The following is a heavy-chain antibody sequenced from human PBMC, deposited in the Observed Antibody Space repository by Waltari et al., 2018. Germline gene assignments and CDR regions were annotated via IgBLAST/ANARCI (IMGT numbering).Heavy chain of an antibody. CDR1: GGSISSGSYY. D-gene: IGHD6-13*01. J-gene: IGHJ4*02. CDR3: ARGIIAAAGGYYFDY. V-gene: IGHV4-61*02. Sequence: QVQLQESGPGLVKPSQTLSLTCTVSGGSISSGSYYWTWIRQPAGKGLEWIGRIYTSGSTNYNPSLKSRVTISVDTSKNQFSLKLSSVTAADTAVYYCARGIIAAAGGYYFDYWGQGTLVTVSS. CDR2: IYTSGST.